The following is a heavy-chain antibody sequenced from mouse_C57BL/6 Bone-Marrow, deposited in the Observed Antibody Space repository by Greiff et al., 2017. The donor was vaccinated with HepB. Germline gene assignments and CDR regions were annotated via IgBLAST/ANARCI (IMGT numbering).Heavy chain of an antibody. D-gene: IGHD2-1*01. V-gene: IGHV1-55*01. J-gene: IGHJ3*01. CDR1: GYTFTSYW. Sequence: QVQLQQPGAELVKPGASVKLSCKASGYTFTSYWITWVKQRPGQGLEWIGDIYPGSGSTNYNEKFKSKATLTVDTSSSTAYMQLSSLTSEDSAVYYCAGGTYGNRPAWFAYWGQGTLVTVSA. CDR3: AGGTYGNRPAWFAY. CDR2: IYPGSGST.